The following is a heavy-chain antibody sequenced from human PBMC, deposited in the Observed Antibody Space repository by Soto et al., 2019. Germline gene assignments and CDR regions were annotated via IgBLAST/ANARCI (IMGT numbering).Heavy chain of an antibody. D-gene: IGHD3-3*01. J-gene: IGHJ6*03. CDR2: MNPNSGNT. Sequence: ASVKVSCKVSGYTLTELSMHWVRQAPGKGLEWMGWMNPNSGNTGYAQKFQGRVTMTRNTSISTAYMELSSLRSEDTAVYYCARGQSVWYDFWSGHYYYYYMDVWGKGTTVTVSS. CDR3: ARGQSVWYDFWSGHYYYYYMDV. CDR1: GYTLTELS. V-gene: IGHV1-8*01.